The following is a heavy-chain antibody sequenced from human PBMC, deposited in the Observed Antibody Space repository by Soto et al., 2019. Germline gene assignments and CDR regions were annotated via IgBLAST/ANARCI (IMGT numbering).Heavy chain of an antibody. CDR2: IIPILGIA. Sequence: QVQLVQSGAEVKKPGSSVEVSCKASGGTFSSYTISWVRQAPGQGLEWMGRIIPILGIANYAQKFQGRVTITADKSTSTAYMELSSLRSEDTAVYYCARGSGIAVAGTPMAFDYWGQGTLVTVSS. V-gene: IGHV1-69*02. D-gene: IGHD6-19*01. J-gene: IGHJ4*02. CDR1: GGTFSSYT. CDR3: ARGSGIAVAGTPMAFDY.